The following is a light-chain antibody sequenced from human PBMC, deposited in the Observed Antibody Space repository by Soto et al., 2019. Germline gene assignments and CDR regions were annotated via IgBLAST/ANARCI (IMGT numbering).Light chain of an antibody. CDR3: LQHYIYPWS. Sequence: DIQMTQSPSTLSASVGDRVTITCRASQSISSWLAWYQQKPGKAPKLLIYDVSSLESGVKSRLSVSGSGTEFTLTISSLQPEDFGTYPCLQHYIYPWSFGQGTKADI. J-gene: IGKJ1*01. V-gene: IGKV1-5*01. CDR1: QSISSW. CDR2: DVS.